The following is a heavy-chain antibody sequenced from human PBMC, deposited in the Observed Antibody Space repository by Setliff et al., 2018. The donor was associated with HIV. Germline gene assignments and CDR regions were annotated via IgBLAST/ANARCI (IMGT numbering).Heavy chain of an antibody. V-gene: IGHV1-69*06. CDR1: GDTFSNYV. CDR3: ARDSGVNGGWFDP. J-gene: IGHJ5*02. Sequence: SVQVSCKASGDTFSNYVLSWVRQAPGQGLEWMGGIVLMSGTADYAQKFHGRVTITADKPTSTAYMELSSLTDEDTAVYYCARDSGVNGGWFDPWGQGSLVTVSS. CDR2: IVLMSGTA. D-gene: IGHD1-26*01.